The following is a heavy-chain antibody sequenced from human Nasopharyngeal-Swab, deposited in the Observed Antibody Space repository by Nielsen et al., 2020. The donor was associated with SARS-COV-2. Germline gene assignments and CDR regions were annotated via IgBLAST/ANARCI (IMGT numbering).Heavy chain of an antibody. CDR3: ARERGGGYGVY. CDR2: ITSGNSV. Sequence: GGSLRLSCATSGFTFSPYTMTWVRHAPGKGLQWISYITSGNSVQYADSVRGRFTISRDHAKNSLYLQMNSMTAEDTAVYYCARERGGGYGVYWGQGTLVTVSS. D-gene: IGHD3-10*01. V-gene: IGHV3-48*04. J-gene: IGHJ4*02. CDR1: GFTFSPYT.